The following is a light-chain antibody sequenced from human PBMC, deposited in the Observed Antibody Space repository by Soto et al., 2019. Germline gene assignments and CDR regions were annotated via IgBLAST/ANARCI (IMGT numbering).Light chain of an antibody. CDR2: GAS. Sequence: IVLTQSPGTLSLPPGERATLSCRASQSVSSSYLAWYQQKPGQAPRLLIYGASSRATGIPDRFSGSGSGTEFTLTISSLQSEDFAVYYCQQYNNWPPITLCQGGRLEIK. J-gene: IGKJ5*01. V-gene: IGKV3D-15*01. CDR1: QSVSSSY. CDR3: QQYNNWPPIT.